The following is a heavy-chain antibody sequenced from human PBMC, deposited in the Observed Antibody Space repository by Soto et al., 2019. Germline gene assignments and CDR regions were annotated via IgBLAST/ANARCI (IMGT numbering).Heavy chain of an antibody. CDR2: IWYDGSNK. J-gene: IGHJ6*02. CDR3: ARDRRGMDV. V-gene: IGHV3-33*08. CDR1: GFTFSSDC. Sequence: PGGSLRLSCAASGFTFSSDCMPWVRQAPGKGLEWVAVIWYDGSNKYYADSVKGRFTISRDNSKNTLYLQMNSLRAEDTAVYYCARDRRGMDVWGQGTTVTVSS.